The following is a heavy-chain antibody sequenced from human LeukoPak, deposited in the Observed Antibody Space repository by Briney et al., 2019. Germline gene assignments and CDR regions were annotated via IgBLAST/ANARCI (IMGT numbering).Heavy chain of an antibody. CDR2: IYYSGST. D-gene: IGHD3-16*02. CDR1: GGSFSSYY. CDR3: ARVGDYVWGSYRPYYFDY. J-gene: IGHJ4*02. Sequence: SETLSLTCAVYGGSFSSYYWRWIRQPPRKGREWMGSIYYSGSTYYNPSLKSRVTISVDTSKNQFSLKLSSVTAADTAVYYCARVGDYVWGSYRPYYFDYWGQGTLVTVSS. V-gene: IGHV4-39*07.